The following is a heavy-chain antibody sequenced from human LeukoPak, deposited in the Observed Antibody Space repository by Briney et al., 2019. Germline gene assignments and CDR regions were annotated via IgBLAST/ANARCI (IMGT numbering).Heavy chain of an antibody. J-gene: IGHJ6*03. Sequence: PGGSLRLSCAASGFIVSNNYMSWVRQAPGKGLEWVSVIYSGGDTHYADSVKGRFTISRDNSENTLYLQMNSLRAEDTAVYYCAKADEGYSSSWYLVVEYYYYMDVWGKGTTVTVSS. CDR2: IYSGGDT. CDR1: GFIVSNNY. D-gene: IGHD6-13*01. V-gene: IGHV3-53*01. CDR3: AKADEGYSSSWYLVVEYYYYMDV.